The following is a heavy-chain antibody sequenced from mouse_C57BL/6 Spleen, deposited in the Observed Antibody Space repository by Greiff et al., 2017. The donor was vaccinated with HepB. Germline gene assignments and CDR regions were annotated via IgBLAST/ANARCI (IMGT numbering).Heavy chain of an antibody. CDR1: GYTFTSYW. Sequence: QVQLQQSGAELVKPGASVKLSCKASGYTFTSYWMHWVKQRPGQGLEWIGMIHPNSGSTNYNEKFKSKATLTVDKSSSTAYMQLSSLTSEDSAVYYCARGVFTTVVAPYAMDYWGQGTSVTVSS. J-gene: IGHJ4*01. D-gene: IGHD1-1*01. V-gene: IGHV1-64*01. CDR3: ARGVFTTVVAPYAMDY. CDR2: IHPNSGST.